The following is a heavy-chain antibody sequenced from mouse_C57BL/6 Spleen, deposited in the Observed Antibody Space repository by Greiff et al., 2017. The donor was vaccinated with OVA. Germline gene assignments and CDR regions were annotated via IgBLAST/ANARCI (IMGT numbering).Heavy chain of an antibody. D-gene: IGHD2-12*01. V-gene: IGHV1-52*01. J-gene: IGHJ2*01. CDR2: IDPSDSET. Sequence: QVQLQQPGAELVRPGSSVKLSCKASGYTFTSYWMHWVKQRPIQGLEWIGNIDPSDSETHYNQKFKDKATLTVDKSSSTAYMQLSSLTSEDSAVYYCAREGPYYRCDYWGQGTTLTVSS. CDR3: AREGPYYRCDY. CDR1: GYTFTSYW.